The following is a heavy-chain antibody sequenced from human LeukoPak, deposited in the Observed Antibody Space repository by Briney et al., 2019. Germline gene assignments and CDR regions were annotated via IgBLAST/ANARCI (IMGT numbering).Heavy chain of an antibody. V-gene: IGHV4-61*02. Sequence: SQTLSLTCTVSGGSISSGSYYWSWIRQPAGKGLEWIGRIYTSGSTNYNPSLKSRVTISVDTSKNQFSLKLSSVTAADTAVYYCASSRVWYNKRSFDYWGQGTLVTVSS. D-gene: IGHD1-1*01. CDR2: IYTSGST. J-gene: IGHJ4*02. CDR1: GGSISSGSYY. CDR3: ASSRVWYNKRSFDY.